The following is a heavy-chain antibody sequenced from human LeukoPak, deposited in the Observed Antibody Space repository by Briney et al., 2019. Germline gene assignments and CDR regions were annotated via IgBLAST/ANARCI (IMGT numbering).Heavy chain of an antibody. D-gene: IGHD5-12*01. V-gene: IGHV4-59*01. CDR3: ARVRGAIGAHNWFDR. Sequence: PSETLSLTFTVSGASISNYYWNWIRQPPGKGLEWIGYIYYSGRTNYNPSLKSRVTISVDSSKNQFSLNLSSVTAADTAVYYCARVRGAIGAHNWFDRWGQGTLVTVSS. CDR1: GASISNYY. J-gene: IGHJ5*02. CDR2: IYYSGRT.